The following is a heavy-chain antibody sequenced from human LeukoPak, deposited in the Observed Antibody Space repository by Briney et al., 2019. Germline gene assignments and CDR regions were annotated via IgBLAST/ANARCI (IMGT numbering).Heavy chain of an antibody. J-gene: IGHJ4*02. CDR1: GFTFSTYA. D-gene: IGHD6-19*01. V-gene: IGHV3-30-3*01. Sequence: PGGSLRLSCAASGFTFSTYAMHWVRQAPGKGLEWVAVISYDGSNKFYADSVKGRFTISRDNSKDTLYLQMNSLRTEDTAAYYCASGTVAGSDYWGQGTLVTVSS. CDR2: ISYDGSNK. CDR3: ASGTVAGSDY.